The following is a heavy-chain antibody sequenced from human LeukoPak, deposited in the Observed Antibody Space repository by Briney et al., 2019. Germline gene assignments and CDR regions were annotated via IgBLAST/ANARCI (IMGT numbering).Heavy chain of an antibody. Sequence: SETLSLTCAVYGESSFSSYYWSCIRQTPGGTLEWIGEINHSGYTNYNPSLKSRVTLSIDTSKNHFSLRLTSATAADTAVYYCSRQVVGNDYWGQGILVTVSS. CDR2: INHSGYT. CDR1: GESSFSSYY. CDR3: SRQVVGNDY. D-gene: IGHD3-22*01. V-gene: IGHV4-34*01. J-gene: IGHJ4*02.